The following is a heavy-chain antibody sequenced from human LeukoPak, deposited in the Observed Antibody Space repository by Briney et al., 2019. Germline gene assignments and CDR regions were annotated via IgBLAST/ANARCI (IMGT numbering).Heavy chain of an antibody. Sequence: SETLSLTCTVSGHSITSNFYWGWIRQPPGKGLEYIGSIYHSGNTQYNPSLKSRVTISTDTSNNQFSLNLRSVTAADTAVYYCGRVPPRRDYCYSVDCYWSWFDPWGQGTLVTVSS. CDR3: GRVPPRRDYCYSVDCYWSWFDP. V-gene: IGHV4-38-2*02. CDR1: GHSITSNFY. J-gene: IGHJ5*02. CDR2: IYHSGNT. D-gene: IGHD2/OR15-2a*01.